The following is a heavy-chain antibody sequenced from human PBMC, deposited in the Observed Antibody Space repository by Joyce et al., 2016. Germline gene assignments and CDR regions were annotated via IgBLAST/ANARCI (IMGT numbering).Heavy chain of an antibody. V-gene: IGHV3-30*18. D-gene: IGHD6-19*01. CDR2: ISYDGNYK. Sequence: QGQLVESGGGVVQPGRSLRLSCAASGFIFSCYGMHWVRQAPGKGLEGVAVISYDGNYKYYADSVKGRFTVSRDKSKNMLFLQMNSLRTEDTAVYYCAKLAVAVAGGPGSDYWGQGTLVTVSS. J-gene: IGHJ4*02. CDR3: AKLAVAVAGGPGSDY. CDR1: GFIFSCYG.